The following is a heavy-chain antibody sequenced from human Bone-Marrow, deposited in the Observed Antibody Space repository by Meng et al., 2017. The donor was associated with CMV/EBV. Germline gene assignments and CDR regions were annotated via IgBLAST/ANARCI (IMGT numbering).Heavy chain of an antibody. CDR1: GFTFSGYG. CDR3: AKDLDRDFDCPGAFDI. D-gene: IGHD3-9*01. V-gene: IGHV3-33*03. J-gene: IGHJ3*02. Sequence: GESLKISCAASGFTFSGYGMHWVRQAPGKGLEWVSLISYDGSNKYSEDSVQGRFTISRDNAKNSLYLQMNSLRAEDTAVYYCAKDLDRDFDCPGAFDIWGQGTMVTVSS. CDR2: ISYDGSNK.